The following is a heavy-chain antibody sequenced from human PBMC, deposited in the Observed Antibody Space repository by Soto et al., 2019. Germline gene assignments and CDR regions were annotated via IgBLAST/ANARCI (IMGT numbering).Heavy chain of an antibody. D-gene: IGHD2-2*01. CDR3: ARDRGFCIITSRLRGYYFDY. CDR1: GFSFSSYS. CDR2: ISSSSSTI. J-gene: IGHJ4*02. Sequence: GGTLRLSCAASGFSFSSYSMNWVRQAPGKGQEWFSYISSSSSTIYYADSVKGRFTISRDNAKNSLYLQMNSLRAEDTAVYYCARDRGFCIITSRLRGYYFDYRCQGTLVTLSS. V-gene: IGHV3-48*01.